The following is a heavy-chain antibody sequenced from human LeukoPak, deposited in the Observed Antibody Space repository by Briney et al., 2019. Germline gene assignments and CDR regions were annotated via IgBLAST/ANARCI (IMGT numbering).Heavy chain of an antibody. V-gene: IGHV3-15*01. J-gene: IGHJ4*02. CDR2: IRSKTDSGTT. D-gene: IGHD3-3*01. CDR1: GFSFSDAW. CDR3: TTGRFPPRY. Sequence: GGSLRLSCVVSGFSFSDAWMSWVRQAPGKGLEWIGRIRSKTDSGTTEYDAPVKRRFSISRDDSKKTLYLQLNTLKTEDTAVYYCTTGRFPPRYWGQGTLVTVSS.